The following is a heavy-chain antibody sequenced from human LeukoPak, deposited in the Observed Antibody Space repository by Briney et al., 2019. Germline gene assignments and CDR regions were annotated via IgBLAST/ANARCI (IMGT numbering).Heavy chain of an antibody. J-gene: IGHJ4*02. D-gene: IGHD2-2*01. V-gene: IGHV3-23*01. Sequence: GGSLRLSCIASGFTFSDYAMSWVRQAPGKGLEWVSGISGGGGGTYYADSVKGRFTISRDNSKNTLHLQMNSLRAEDTAVYFCAKKVPGAAPFDNWGQGTLVTVSS. CDR3: AKKVPGAAPFDN. CDR1: GFTFSDYA. CDR2: ISGGGGGT.